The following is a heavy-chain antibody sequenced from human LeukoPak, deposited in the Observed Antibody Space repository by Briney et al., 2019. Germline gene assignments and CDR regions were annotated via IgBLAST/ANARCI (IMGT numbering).Heavy chain of an antibody. J-gene: IGHJ5*02. D-gene: IGHD5-18*01. CDR1: GFTFDDYA. Sequence: GGSLRLSCAASGFTFDDYAMHWVRRAPGKGLEWVSGINWNSGNIGYADSVKGRFTISRDNAKNSLYLQMNSLRAEDTALYYCAKGRSRGYSYGFIFPWGQGTLVTVSS. CDR3: AKGRSRGYSYGFIFP. V-gene: IGHV3-9*01. CDR2: INWNSGNI.